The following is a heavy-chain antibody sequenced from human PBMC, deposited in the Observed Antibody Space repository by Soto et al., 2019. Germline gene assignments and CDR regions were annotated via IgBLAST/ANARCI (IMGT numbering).Heavy chain of an antibody. CDR3: AKTRSVRGDLRYFDY. CDR1: SGAISSGDYY. Sequence: SESVSLTYAVCSGAISSGDYYWSWIRQPPGKGLEWIGYIYHSGSTNYNPSLKSRVTISVDKSKNQFSLKLSSVTAADTAVYYCAKTRSVRGDLRYFDYWGQGTLVTVSS. D-gene: IGHD3-10*01. CDR2: IYHSGST. J-gene: IGHJ4*02. V-gene: IGHV4-30-2*01.